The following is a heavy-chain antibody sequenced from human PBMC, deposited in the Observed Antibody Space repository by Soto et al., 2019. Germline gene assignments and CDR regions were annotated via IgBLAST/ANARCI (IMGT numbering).Heavy chain of an antibody. D-gene: IGHD6-13*01. CDR1: GGSIGNSY. J-gene: IGHJ4*02. Sequence: QVQLQESGPGLVKPSETLSLTCTVSGGSIGNSYWSWIRQSPGKGLEWIGYIYYSGSSNYNPSLKSRVSISVDTSKNQFSLKLSSVTAAYTAVYYCARHSSSWPIFDDWGQGTLVIVSS. V-gene: IGHV4-59*08. CDR2: IYYSGSS. CDR3: ARHSSSWPIFDD.